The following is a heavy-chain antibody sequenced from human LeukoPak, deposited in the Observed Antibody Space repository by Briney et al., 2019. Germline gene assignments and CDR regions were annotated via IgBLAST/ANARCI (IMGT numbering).Heavy chain of an antibody. J-gene: IGHJ6*02. CDR3: ATLNGGSGFQDV. Sequence: AGGSLRLSCAASGFTFSGYAMHWVRQAPGKGLEWVAVISYDGSNKYYADSVKGRFTISRDNSKNTLYLQMNSLRAEDTAVYYCATLNGGSGFQDVWGQGTTVTVSS. CDR2: ISYDGSNK. D-gene: IGHD3-10*01. V-gene: IGHV3-30*04. CDR1: GFTFSGYA.